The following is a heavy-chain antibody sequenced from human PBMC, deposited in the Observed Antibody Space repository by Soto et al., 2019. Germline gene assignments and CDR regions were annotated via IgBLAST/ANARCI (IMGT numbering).Heavy chain of an antibody. D-gene: IGHD6-13*01. CDR1: GGSISSYY. CDR3: ARGYSSSWEYFDY. J-gene: IGHJ4*02. Sequence: SETLSLTCTVSGGSISSYYWSWIRQSPGKGLEWIGYIYYSGSTNYNPSLKSRVTISVDTSKNQFSLKLSSVTAADTAVYYCARGYSSSWEYFDYWGQGTLVTVSS. CDR2: IYYSGST. V-gene: IGHV4-59*01.